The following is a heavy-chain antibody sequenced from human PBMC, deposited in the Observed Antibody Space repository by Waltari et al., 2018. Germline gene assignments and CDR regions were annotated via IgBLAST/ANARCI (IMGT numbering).Heavy chain of an antibody. Sequence: EVLVRGSGGGVVLPGWVLGVSCKALGVNFSPHWVLWVRQIPGKGLVEVSVVNNDGNITRFADPLKGQFATSRDNARDAVHLQMNNLRVEDPAVYFCGTLEAVASWVQGTLVTFSA. CDR1: GVNFSPHW. V-gene: IGHV3-74*01. J-gene: IGHJ5*02. CDR3: GTLEAVAS. CDR2: VNNDGNIT.